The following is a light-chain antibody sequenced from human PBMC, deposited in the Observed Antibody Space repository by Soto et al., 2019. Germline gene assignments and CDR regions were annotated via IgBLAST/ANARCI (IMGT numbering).Light chain of an antibody. CDR3: QQRSNWPPIT. Sequence: EIVMTQSPATLSVSPGERATLSCRASQSISSNLAWYQQKPGQAPRLLIYGASNRATGIPDRFSGSGFGTDFTLTISSLEPEDAAVYYCQQRSNWPPITFGQGTRLEIK. V-gene: IGKV3-11*01. CDR2: GAS. CDR1: QSISSN. J-gene: IGKJ5*01.